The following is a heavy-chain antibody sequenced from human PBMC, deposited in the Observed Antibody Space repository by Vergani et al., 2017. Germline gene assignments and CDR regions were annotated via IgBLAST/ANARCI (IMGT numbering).Heavy chain of an antibody. V-gene: IGHV4-4*08. Sequence: QVQLQESGPGLVKPSETLSLTCTVSGGSITNNFWRWIRRPPGKGLEWIGYIHHSGATNSKSSLRSRVSISIDTSKNQFSLEVTSVTAADTAIYFCARTESFILRYFHWALWGQGTLVTVSS. CDR1: GGSITNNF. CDR2: IHHSGAT. D-gene: IGHD3-9*01. J-gene: IGHJ4*02. CDR3: ARTESFILRYFHWAL.